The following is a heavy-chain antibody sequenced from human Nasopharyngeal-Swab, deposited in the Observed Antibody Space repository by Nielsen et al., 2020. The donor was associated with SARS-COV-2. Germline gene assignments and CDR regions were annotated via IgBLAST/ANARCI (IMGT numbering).Heavy chain of an antibody. V-gene: IGHV3-9*01. Sequence: GGSLRLSCAASGFTFDDYAMHWVRQAPGKGLEWVSGISWNSGSIGYADSVKGRLTISRDNAKNSLYLQMNSLRAEDTALYYCAKLSGGYYDSSGLIYWGQGTLVTVSS. CDR2: ISWNSGSI. J-gene: IGHJ4*02. D-gene: IGHD3-22*01. CDR3: AKLSGGYYDSSGLIY. CDR1: GFTFDDYA.